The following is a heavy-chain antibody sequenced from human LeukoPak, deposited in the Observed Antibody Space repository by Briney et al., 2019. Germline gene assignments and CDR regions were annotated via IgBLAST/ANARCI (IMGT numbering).Heavy chain of an antibody. D-gene: IGHD1-1*01. J-gene: IGHJ3*02. Sequence: ASVKVSCKASGYTFTSSDINWVRQATGQGLEWMGWMNPNSGNTGYAQKFQGRVTMTRNTSISTAYMELSSLRSEDTAVYYCARGGSIWRFWAIASSTTGTTGSDAFDIWGQGTMVTVSS. CDR1: GYTFTSSD. CDR3: ARGGSIWRFWAIASSTTGTTGSDAFDI. CDR2: MNPNSGNT. V-gene: IGHV1-8*01.